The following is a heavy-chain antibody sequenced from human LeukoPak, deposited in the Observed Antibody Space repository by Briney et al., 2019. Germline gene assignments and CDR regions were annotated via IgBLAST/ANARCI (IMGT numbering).Heavy chain of an antibody. CDR3: ARQARYSGYDLIDY. Sequence: SETLSLTCTVSGGSISSYYWSCIRQPPGKGLEWIGYIYYSGSTNYNPSLKSRVTISVDTSKNQFSLKLSSVTAADTAVYYCARQARYSGYDLIDYWGQGTLVTVSS. CDR1: GGSISSYY. CDR2: IYYSGST. V-gene: IGHV4-59*08. D-gene: IGHD5-12*01. J-gene: IGHJ4*02.